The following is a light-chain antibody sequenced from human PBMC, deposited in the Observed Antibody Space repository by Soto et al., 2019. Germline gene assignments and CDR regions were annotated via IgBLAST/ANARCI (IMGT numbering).Light chain of an antibody. CDR1: QGISNW. J-gene: IGKJ2*01. Sequence: DIQMTQSPSSVSASVGDGVTITCRASQGISNWLAWYQQKAGKAPKLLIYATSTLQSGVPSRFRGSGSGTEFTLTISSLQPEDVATYYCQQANSFPYTFGQGTKLEIK. CDR2: ATS. V-gene: IGKV1-12*01. CDR3: QQANSFPYT.